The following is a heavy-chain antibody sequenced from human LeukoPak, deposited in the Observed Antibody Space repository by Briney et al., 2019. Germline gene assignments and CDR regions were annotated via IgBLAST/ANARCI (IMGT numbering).Heavy chain of an antibody. V-gene: IGHV3-7*01. CDR2: IKQDGSEK. Sequence: GGSLRLSCAASGFTFSGYWMSWVRQAPGKGLEWVANIKQDGSEKYYVDSVKGRFTISRDNAKNSLYLQMNSLRAEDTAVYYCARDLHFDYWGQGTLVTVSS. D-gene: IGHD5/OR15-5a*01. CDR3: ARDLHFDY. CDR1: GFTFSGYW. J-gene: IGHJ4*02.